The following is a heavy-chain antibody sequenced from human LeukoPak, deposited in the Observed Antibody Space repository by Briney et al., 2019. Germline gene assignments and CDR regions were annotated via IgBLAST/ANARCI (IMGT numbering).Heavy chain of an antibody. CDR3: ARGRTPNIVVVPAAIYY. D-gene: IGHD2-2*01. J-gene: IGHJ4*02. CDR1: GYTFTGYY. CDR2: MNPNSGGT. Sequence: ASVKLSCKASGYTFTGYYMYWVRQAPGQGLEWMGWMNPNSGGTNYAQKFQGRVTMTRDTSISTAYMELSRLRSDDTAVYYCARGRTPNIVVVPAAIYYWGQGTLVTVSS. V-gene: IGHV1-2*02.